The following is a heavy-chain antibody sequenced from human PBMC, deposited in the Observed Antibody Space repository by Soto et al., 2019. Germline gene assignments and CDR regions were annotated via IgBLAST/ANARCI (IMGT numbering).Heavy chain of an antibody. CDR2: IHYSGST. V-gene: IGHV4-59*01. Sequence: SETLSLTCTVSGGSIRSYYWSWIRQPPGKGLEWIGYIHYSGSTNYNPSLKSRVTISGDTSKNQFSLKLSSVTAADTAVYYCARGGWGSSGYRAQSELDNWGQDDLVTVSS. D-gene: IGHD6-19*01. CDR1: GGSIRSYY. J-gene: IGHJ1*01. CDR3: ARGGWGSSGYRAQSELDN.